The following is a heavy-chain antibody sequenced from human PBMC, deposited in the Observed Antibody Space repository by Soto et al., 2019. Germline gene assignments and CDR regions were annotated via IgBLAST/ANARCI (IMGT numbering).Heavy chain of an antibody. V-gene: IGHV3-30*18. CDR2: ISYDGSNK. D-gene: IGHD3-10*01. CDR3: TKHHPRGLYYYYYGMDV. CDR1: GFTFSSYG. J-gene: IGHJ6*02. Sequence: QVQLVESGGGVVQPGRSLRLSCAASGFTFSSYGMHWVRQAPGKGLEWVAVISYDGSNKYYADSVKGRFTISRDNSKNPQYLKISRIADENTVFYYWTKHHPRGLYYYYYGMDVWGQGTTVTVSS.